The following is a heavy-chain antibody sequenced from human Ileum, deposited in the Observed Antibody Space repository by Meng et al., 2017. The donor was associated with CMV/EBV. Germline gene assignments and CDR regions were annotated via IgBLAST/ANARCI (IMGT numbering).Heavy chain of an antibody. CDR3: ARRNEFWTCYYYYALDA. J-gene: IGHJ6*02. CDR2: INQDGSEK. V-gene: IGHV3-7*01. D-gene: IGHD3/OR15-3a*01. Sequence: GESLKISCAASGFTFRRYWMTWVRQAPGKGLEWVATINQDGSEKYSMDSVKGRFTISRDNANNSLFLQMNSLRAEDTAVYYCARRNEFWTCYYYYALDAWGQGTTVTVSS. CDR1: GFTFRRYW.